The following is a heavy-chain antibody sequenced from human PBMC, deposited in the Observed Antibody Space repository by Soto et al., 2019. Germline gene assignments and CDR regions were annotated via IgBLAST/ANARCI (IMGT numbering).Heavy chain of an antibody. V-gene: IGHV1-18*01. Sequence: QVQLVQSGAEVKKPGASVKVSCKASGYTFTSYGISWVRQAPGQGLEWMGWISAYNGNTNYAQKLQGRVTMTTDTSTSTAYRELRSLRSDDTAVYYCARNGFWNDWVDAFDIWGQGTMVTVSS. CDR1: GYTFTSYG. J-gene: IGHJ3*02. CDR3: ARNGFWNDWVDAFDI. CDR2: ISAYNGNT. D-gene: IGHD1-1*01.